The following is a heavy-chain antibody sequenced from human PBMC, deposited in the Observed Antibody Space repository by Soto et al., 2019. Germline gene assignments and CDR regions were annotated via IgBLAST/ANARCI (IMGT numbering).Heavy chain of an antibody. CDR2: IYYSGNT. CDR3: SRHHYSVNFAEF. Sequence: SETLSLPCTVSGGSFSGSRSYWAWIRQAPGKGLEWIGSIYYSGNTDYNASLKSRVTISADTSKNQLSLRLNSVTAGDAALYYFSRHHYSVNFAEFWAQRTPVIVSA. D-gene: IGHD1-26*01. V-gene: IGHV4-39*01. CDR1: GGSFSGSRSY. J-gene: IGHJ4*01.